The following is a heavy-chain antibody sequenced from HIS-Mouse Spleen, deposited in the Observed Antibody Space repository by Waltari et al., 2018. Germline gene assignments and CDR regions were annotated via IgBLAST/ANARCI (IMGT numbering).Heavy chain of an antibody. CDR2: IYYSGST. Sequence: QLQLQESGPGLVKPSETLSLTCTVSGGSISSSSYYWCWIRQPPGKGLEWIGSIYYSGSTYYNPSLKSRVTISVDTSKNPFSLKLSSVTAADTAVYYCAREIPYSSSWYDWYFDLWGRGTLVTVSS. CDR1: GGSISSSSYY. J-gene: IGHJ2*01. D-gene: IGHD6-13*01. V-gene: IGHV4-39*07. CDR3: AREIPYSSSWYDWYFDL.